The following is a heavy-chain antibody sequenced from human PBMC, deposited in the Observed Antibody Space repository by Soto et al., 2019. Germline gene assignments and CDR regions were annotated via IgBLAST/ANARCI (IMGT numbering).Heavy chain of an antibody. J-gene: IGHJ6*02. CDR2: IRGIGGST. CDR3: AKQNGYYGDDNYGMDV. D-gene: IGHD3-3*01. CDR1: GFTFSSYA. V-gene: IGHV3-23*01. Sequence: EVQLLESGGGLVQPGGSLRLSCAASGFTFSSYAMSWVRQAPGKGLEWVSSIRGIGGSTYYADSVKGRFTISRDNSMNTLYMQMNSLRAEDTAIYYCAKQNGYYGDDNYGMDVWGQGTTVTVSS.